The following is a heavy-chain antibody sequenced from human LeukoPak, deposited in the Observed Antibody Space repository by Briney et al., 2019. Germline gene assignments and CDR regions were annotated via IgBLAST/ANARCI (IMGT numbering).Heavy chain of an antibody. CDR3: AKDSERDIVVVPAAQRFDY. J-gene: IGHJ4*02. Sequence: GGSLRLSCAASGFTFSSYEMNWVRQAPGKGLEWVSYISSSGSTIYYADSVKGRFTISRDNAKNSLYLQMNSLRAEDTAVYYCAKDSERDIVVVPAAQRFDYWGQGTLVTVSS. CDR2: ISSSGSTI. V-gene: IGHV3-48*03. D-gene: IGHD2-2*01. CDR1: GFTFSSYE.